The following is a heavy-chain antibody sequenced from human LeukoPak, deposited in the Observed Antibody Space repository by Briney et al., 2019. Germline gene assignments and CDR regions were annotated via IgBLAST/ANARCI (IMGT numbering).Heavy chain of an antibody. CDR3: AREIFGGDWANDAFDI. J-gene: IGHJ3*02. V-gene: IGHV4-59*01. CDR1: GGSISSYY. D-gene: IGHD2-21*02. CDR2: IYYSGST. Sequence: SETLSLTCTVSGGSISSYYWSWIRQPPGKGLEWIGYIYYSGSTNYNPSLKSRATISVDTSKNQFSLKLSSVTAADTAVYYCAREIFGGDWANDAFDIWGQGTMVTVSS.